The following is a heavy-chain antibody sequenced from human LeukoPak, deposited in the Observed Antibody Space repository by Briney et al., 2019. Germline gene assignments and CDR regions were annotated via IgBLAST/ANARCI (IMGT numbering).Heavy chain of an antibody. CDR2: ISWNSGSI. Sequence: ALRLACGAAGCTVEDECRHWGRQAPWKGLEWVSGISWNSGSIGYADSVKGRFTISRDNAKNSLYLQMNSLRAEDTALYYCAKDAGYSSGQTAFDYWGQGTLVTVSS. CDR3: AKDAGYSSGQTAFDY. D-gene: IGHD6-19*01. CDR1: GCTVEDEC. V-gene: IGHV3-9*01. J-gene: IGHJ4*02.